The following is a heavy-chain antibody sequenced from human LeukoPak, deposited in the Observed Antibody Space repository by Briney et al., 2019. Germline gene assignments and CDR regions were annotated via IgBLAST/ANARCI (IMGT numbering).Heavy chain of an antibody. Sequence: LPLSCAAPGLNISRKYKSWDRQAPGNGIKKASVIYSGGSTYYANSVKGRFTISRDNSKNTLYLQMNSLRAEDTAVYYCARDRVLSPSTPPIVVDAFDIWGQGTIVTVSS. J-gene: IGHJ3*02. D-gene: IGHD3-22*01. CDR1: GLNISRKY. V-gene: IGHV3-66*01. CDR3: ARDRVLSPSTPPIVVDAFDI. CDR2: IYSGGST.